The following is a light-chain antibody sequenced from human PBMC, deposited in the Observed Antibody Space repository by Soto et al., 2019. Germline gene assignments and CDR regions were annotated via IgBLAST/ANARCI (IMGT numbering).Light chain of an antibody. Sequence: DIQMTQSPSSVSASVGDRVTITCRASQSISSWLAWYQQKPGKVPKLLIYAASSLQSGVPSRFSGGGSGTDFTLTISSLLPEDFATYYCQQGDSFPITFGQGTRLEI. CDR2: AAS. J-gene: IGKJ5*01. CDR1: QSISSW. V-gene: IGKV1-12*01. CDR3: QQGDSFPIT.